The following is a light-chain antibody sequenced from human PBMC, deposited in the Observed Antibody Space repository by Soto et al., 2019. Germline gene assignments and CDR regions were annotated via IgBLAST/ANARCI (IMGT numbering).Light chain of an antibody. Sequence: DIALTQSPATLSVSPGERVTLSCRASQSLNDWLAWYQQRAGQAPSLLIYDASRMESGIPARFSGSGSETEFTLTISSLEPEDFAVYYCQHRNNRPFSFGPGTKVDIK. CDR3: QHRNNRPFS. V-gene: IGKV3-11*01. J-gene: IGKJ3*01. CDR1: QSLNDW. CDR2: DAS.